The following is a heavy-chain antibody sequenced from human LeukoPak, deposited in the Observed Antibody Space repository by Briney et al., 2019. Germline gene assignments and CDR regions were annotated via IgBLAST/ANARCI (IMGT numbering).Heavy chain of an antibody. CDR3: ARGRSTGTTAQLDY. V-gene: IGHV4-59*01. J-gene: IGHJ4*02. CDR1: GGSITTYY. Sequence: SETLSLTWSLSGGSITTYYWSWIRQPPGKGLEWIGFVYYNGYTSYNPSLKSRVSMSVDTSDNQFSLKLSSVTAADTAVYFCARGRSTGTTAQLDYWGQGTLVTVSS. D-gene: IGHD1-1*01. CDR2: VYYNGYT.